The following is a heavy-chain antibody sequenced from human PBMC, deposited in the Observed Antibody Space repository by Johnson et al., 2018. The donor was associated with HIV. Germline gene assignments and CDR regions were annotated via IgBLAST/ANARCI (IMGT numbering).Heavy chain of an antibody. CDR2: IRYDGSNK. J-gene: IGHJ3*02. CDR3: ARDSGVPGNDAFDI. D-gene: IGHD3-10*01. Sequence: QVQLVESGGGVVQPGGSLRLSCAASGFTFSSYGMHWVRQAPGKGLEWVAFIRYDGSNKYYADSVKGRFTISRDNSKNTLYLQLSSLRSEDTAVYYCARDSGVPGNDAFDIWGQGTMVTVSS. CDR1: GFTFSSYG. V-gene: IGHV3-30*02.